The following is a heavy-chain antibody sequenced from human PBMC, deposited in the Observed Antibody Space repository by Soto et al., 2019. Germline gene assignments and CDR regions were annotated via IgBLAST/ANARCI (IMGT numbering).Heavy chain of an antibody. J-gene: IGHJ6*02. V-gene: IGHV1-2*02. CDR3: ARVITTAGYGMDV. D-gene: IGHD1-1*01. Sequence: WASVKVSCKASGYTFTGYYMHWVRQAPGQGLEWMGWINPNSGGTNYAQKFQGRVTMTRDTSITTAYMELSRLRSDDTAVYYCARVITTAGYGMDVWGQATTVTVSS. CDR2: INPNSGGT. CDR1: GYTFTGYY.